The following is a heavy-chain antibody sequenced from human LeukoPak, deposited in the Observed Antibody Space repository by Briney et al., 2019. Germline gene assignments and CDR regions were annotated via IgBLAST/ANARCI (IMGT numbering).Heavy chain of an antibody. J-gene: IGHJ4*02. CDR2: ISVSGNT. CDR3: ARAHSASSWYLYFDY. CDR1: GFTLSSYA. V-gene: IGHV3-23*01. D-gene: IGHD6-13*01. Sequence: GGSLRLSCAASGFTLSSYAMSWVRQGPGKGLEWVSAISVSGNTYHADSVKGRFTISRDSSKNSLYLQMNSLRAEDTAVYYCARAHSASSWYLYFDYWGQGTLVTVSS.